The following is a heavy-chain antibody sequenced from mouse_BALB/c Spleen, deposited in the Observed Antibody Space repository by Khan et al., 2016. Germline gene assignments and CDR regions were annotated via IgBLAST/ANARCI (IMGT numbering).Heavy chain of an antibody. J-gene: IGHJ3*01. D-gene: IGHD3-1*01. Sequence: QVQLQQSGAELARPGASVKLSCKASGYTFTDYYINWVKQRTGQGLEWIGEIYPGGGNTYYNEKFKGKATLTADKSSSTAYMQLSSLTSEDSAVYFCARSYSGYPFAYWGQGTLVTVSA. CDR3: ARSYSGYPFAY. CDR1: GYTFTDYY. V-gene: IGHV1-77*01. CDR2: IYPGGGNT.